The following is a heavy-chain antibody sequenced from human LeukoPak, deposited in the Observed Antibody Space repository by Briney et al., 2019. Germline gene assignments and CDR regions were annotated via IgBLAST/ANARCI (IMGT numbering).Heavy chain of an antibody. CDR3: ARNDLSNYYGMDV. CDR1: GYTFTGYY. Sequence: ASVKVSCKASGYTFTGYYMHWVRQAPGQGLEWMGWINPNSGGTNYAQKFQGRVTMTRDTSISTAYMELSRLRSDDTAVYYCARNDLSNYYGMDVWGQGATVTVSS. V-gene: IGHV1-2*02. J-gene: IGHJ6*02. CDR2: INPNSGGT.